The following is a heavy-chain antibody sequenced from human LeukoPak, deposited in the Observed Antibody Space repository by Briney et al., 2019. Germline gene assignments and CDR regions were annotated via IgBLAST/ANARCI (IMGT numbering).Heavy chain of an antibody. CDR1: GYTFTSHG. V-gene: IGHV1-18*01. Sequence: ASVKVSCKAAGYTFTSHGFIWLRQAPGQGLEWMGWITVNNGYTKYAQELQGRVTMTTDTSTSTAYMELRRLRSDDTAVYYCARGSHRYGDSYYYGMDVWGQGTTVTVSS. CDR3: ARGSHRYGDSYYYGMDV. D-gene: IGHD1-1*01. J-gene: IGHJ6*02. CDR2: ITVNNGYT.